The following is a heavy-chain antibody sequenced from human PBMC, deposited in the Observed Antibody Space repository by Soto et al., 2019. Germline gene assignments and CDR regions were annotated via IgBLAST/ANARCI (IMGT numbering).Heavy chain of an antibody. CDR1: GGSISSGGYY. J-gene: IGHJ4*02. CDR3: ARVRDSRSCHFDY. CDR2: IYYSGSP. V-gene: IGHV4-31*03. Sequence: PSGTLSLTCTVSGGSISSGGYYWSWIRQQQGKGLEWIGYIYYSGSPYYNPSLKSRVTISVDTSKNQFSLKLSSVTAADTAVYYCARVRDSRSCHFDYWGQGTLVTVSS. D-gene: IGHD6-6*01.